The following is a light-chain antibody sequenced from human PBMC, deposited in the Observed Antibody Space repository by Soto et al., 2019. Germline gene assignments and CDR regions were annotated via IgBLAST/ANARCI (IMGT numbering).Light chain of an antibody. CDR3: STYTNSITV. J-gene: IGLJ3*02. CDR1: SSDMGTYNH. V-gene: IGLV2-14*03. Sequence: QSALTQPASVSGAPGQSVTISCTGSSSDMGTYNHVYWYQHHPGKAPKLMIYDVSNRPSGVSNRFSGSKSGNTPSLTISGLQDEDEGYYYCSTYTNSITVFGGGTKLTVL. CDR2: DVS.